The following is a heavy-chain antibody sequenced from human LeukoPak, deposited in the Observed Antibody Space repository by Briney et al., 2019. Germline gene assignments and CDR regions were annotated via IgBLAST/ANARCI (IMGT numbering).Heavy chain of an antibody. CDR3: ARDLVTVTKGFDI. Sequence: PSETLSLTCAVSDDSFSSHYWTWIRQPPGKGLEWIGYISYIGSTNYNPSLKSRVAISIDTSKNQFSLKLTSVTAADTAVYYCARDLVTVTKGFDIWGQGTMVSVSS. V-gene: IGHV4-59*11. D-gene: IGHD4-17*01. CDR2: ISYIGST. CDR1: DDSFSSHY. J-gene: IGHJ3*02.